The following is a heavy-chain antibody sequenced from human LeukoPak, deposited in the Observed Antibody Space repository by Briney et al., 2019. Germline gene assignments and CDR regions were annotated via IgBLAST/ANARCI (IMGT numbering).Heavy chain of an antibody. CDR1: GLTFDDYA. CDR2: ISSSGSTI. D-gene: IGHD2-2*02. V-gene: IGHV3-48*03. Sequence: GGSLRLSCAASGLTFDDYAMNWVRQAPGKGLEWVSYISSSGSTIYYADSVKGRFTISRDNANNSLYLQMNSLRAEDTAVYYCARDHNGPYTFDYWGQGTLVTVSS. J-gene: IGHJ4*02. CDR3: ARDHNGPYTFDY.